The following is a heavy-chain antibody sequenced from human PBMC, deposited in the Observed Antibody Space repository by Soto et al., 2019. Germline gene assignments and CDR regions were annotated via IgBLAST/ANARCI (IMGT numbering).Heavy chain of an antibody. V-gene: IGHV1-69*05. J-gene: IGHJ4*02. CDR3: ARGGYFDSSNYLAY. CDR1: GVTFSRQD. CDR2: IIPIFGTP. D-gene: IGHD3-22*01. Sequence: SVKVSCKASGVTFSRQDMRWVRQAPGQGLEWMGGIIPIFGTPKYSQKFQGRVIIERDTSASTAYMELSSLRSEDTAVYYCARGGYFDSSNYLAYWGLGTLVTVSS.